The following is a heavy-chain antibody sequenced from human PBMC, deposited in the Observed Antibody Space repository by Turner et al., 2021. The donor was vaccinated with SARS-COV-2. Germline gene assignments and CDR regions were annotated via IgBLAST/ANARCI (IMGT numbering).Heavy chain of an antibody. Sequence: EVLLVESGGGVDPPWGSLRLSCAAAGFTFSSYWMHWVRQAPGKGLVWVSRIDRDGSSTSYADSVKGRFTISRDNAKNTLYLQMNSLRAEDTAVYYCERVGIAAAGPTFYYYYYGMDVWGQGTTVTVSS. CDR1: GFTFSSYW. CDR2: IDRDGSST. D-gene: IGHD6-13*01. CDR3: ERVGIAAAGPTFYYYYYGMDV. V-gene: IGHV3-74*01. J-gene: IGHJ6*02.